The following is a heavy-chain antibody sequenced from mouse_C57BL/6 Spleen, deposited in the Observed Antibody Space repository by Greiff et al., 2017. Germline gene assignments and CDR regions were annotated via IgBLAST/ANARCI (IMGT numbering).Heavy chain of an antibody. CDR2: IDPSDSYT. CDR3: AGAIYYGYSYSAMDY. J-gene: IGHJ4*01. D-gene: IGHD2-2*01. V-gene: IGHV1-59*01. CDR1: GYTFTSYW. Sequence: QVQLQQPGAELVRPGTSVKLSCKASGYTFTSYWMHWVKQRPGQGLEWIGVIDPSDSYTNYNQKFKGKATLTVDTAASTAYMQLSSLTSEDSAAYYVAGAIYYGYSYSAMDYWGQGTSVTVSS.